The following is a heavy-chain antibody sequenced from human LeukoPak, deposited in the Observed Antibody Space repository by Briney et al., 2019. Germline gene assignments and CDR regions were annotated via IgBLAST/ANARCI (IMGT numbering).Heavy chain of an antibody. D-gene: IGHD2-15*01. Sequence: RASETLSLTCAVYSGSFSGYYWSWIRQPPGKGLEWIGEINVSGSVNCNPSLKNRVTLSVDTSKNQFSLRLSSVAAADTAVYYCARRLVDSGASQVSDNWGQGTLVTVSS. J-gene: IGHJ4*02. CDR2: INVSGSV. V-gene: IGHV4-34*01. CDR1: SGSFSGYY. CDR3: ARRLVDSGASQVSDN.